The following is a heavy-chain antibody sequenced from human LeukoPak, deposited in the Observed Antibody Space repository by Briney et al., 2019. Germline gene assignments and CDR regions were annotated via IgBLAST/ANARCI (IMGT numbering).Heavy chain of an antibody. Sequence: RGSLRLSCSASGFTFSSYAMHWVRQAPGKGLEYVSAISSNGGSTYYADSVKGRFTISRDNSKNTLYLQMSSLRAEDTAVYYCVKGHYYGSGTPTFDYWGQGTLVTVSS. J-gene: IGHJ4*02. D-gene: IGHD3-10*01. CDR1: GFTFSSYA. CDR2: ISSNGGST. CDR3: VKGHYYGSGTPTFDY. V-gene: IGHV3-64D*06.